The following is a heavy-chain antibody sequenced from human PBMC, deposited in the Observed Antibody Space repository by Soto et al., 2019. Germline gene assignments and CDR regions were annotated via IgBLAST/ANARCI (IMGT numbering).Heavy chain of an antibody. Sequence: PGGSLRLSXAASGFTFSNAWMSWVRQAPGKGLEWVGRIKSKTDGGTTDYAAPVKGRFTISRDDSKNTLYLQMNSLKTEDTAVYYCTTDATLYYYDSSGFNWFDPWGQGTLVTVSS. CDR2: IKSKTDGGTT. CDR1: GFTFSNAW. D-gene: IGHD3-22*01. J-gene: IGHJ5*02. V-gene: IGHV3-15*01. CDR3: TTDATLYYYDSSGFNWFDP.